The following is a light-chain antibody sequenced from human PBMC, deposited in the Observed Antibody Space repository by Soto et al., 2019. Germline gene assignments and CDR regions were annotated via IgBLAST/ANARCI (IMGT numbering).Light chain of an antibody. V-gene: IGKV3-15*01. Sequence: EIVVTQSPATLSVSPGERATLSCRASQSVSSNLAWYQQKPGQAPRLLIYGASTRATGIPARFSGSGSGTEFTLTISSLQPEDFAVYYCQQYNSRPPYTFGQGTKLEIK. CDR2: GAS. J-gene: IGKJ2*01. CDR1: QSVSSN. CDR3: QQYNSRPPYT.